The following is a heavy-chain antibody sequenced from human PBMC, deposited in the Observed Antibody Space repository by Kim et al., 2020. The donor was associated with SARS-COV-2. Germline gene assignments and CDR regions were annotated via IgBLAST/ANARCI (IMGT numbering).Heavy chain of an antibody. CDR2: IYYSGST. J-gene: IGHJ6*01. CDR1: GGSISSSSYY. CDR3: ARGAFGCPQRSGYYYD. D-gene: IGHD3-10*01. V-gene: IGHV4-39*07. Sequence: SETLSLTCTVSGGSISSSSYYWGWIRQPPGKGLEWIGCIYYSGSTYYNPSLKSRVTISVDTSKNQFSLKLSSVTAADTAVYYCARGAFGCPQRSGYYYD.